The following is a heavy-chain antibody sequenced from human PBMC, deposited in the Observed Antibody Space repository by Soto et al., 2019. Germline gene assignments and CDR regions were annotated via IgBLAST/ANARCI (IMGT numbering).Heavy chain of an antibody. CDR2: INGYNGNT. J-gene: IGHJ6*02. CDR1: GYIFTSYG. CDR3: ARMGDVPYYYYGMDV. Sequence: QVQLVQSGAEVKKPGASVKVSCKASGYIFTSYGVSWVRQAPGQGLEWLGWINGYNGNTNYGQNFQGRVTMTTGTSTSTAYMELRSLRSDDTAVYYCARMGDVPYYYYGMDVWGQGTTVIVSS. D-gene: IGHD3-16*01. V-gene: IGHV1-18*01.